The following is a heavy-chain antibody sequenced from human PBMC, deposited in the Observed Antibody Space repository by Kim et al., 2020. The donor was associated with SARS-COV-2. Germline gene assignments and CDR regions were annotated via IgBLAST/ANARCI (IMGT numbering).Heavy chain of an antibody. CDR1: GFTFSSRA. J-gene: IGHJ4*02. Sequence: GGSLRLSCVASGFTFSSRAMSWVRQTPEKGLEWVASINNGGNPYYADSVQGRFTVSRDITKATLYLQMSSLRAEDSALYYCAKDHPSSGWPAFDSLGQGT. CDR2: INNGGNP. CDR3: AKDHPSSGWPAFDS. V-gene: IGHV3-23*01. D-gene: IGHD6-19*01.